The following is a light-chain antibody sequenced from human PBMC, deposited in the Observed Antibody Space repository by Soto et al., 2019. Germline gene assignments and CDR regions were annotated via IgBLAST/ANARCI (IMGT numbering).Light chain of an antibody. CDR2: HAF. CDR3: QQYT. V-gene: IGKV3-20*01. Sequence: SPGERATLSCRASQSLSRNFLAWYQQKPGQAPRLLIYHAFSRATGMPDRFSGSGSGTDFTLTISRLEPEDFAVYYCQQYTFGQGTKLDIK. CDR1: QSLSRNF. J-gene: IGKJ2*01.